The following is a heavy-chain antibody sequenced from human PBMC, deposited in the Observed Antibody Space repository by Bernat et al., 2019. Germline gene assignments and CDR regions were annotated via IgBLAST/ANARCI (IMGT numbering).Heavy chain of an antibody. V-gene: IGHV1-69*04. Sequence: QVQLVQSGAEVKKPGSSVKLSCKASGGTFSSYAISLVRQAPGQGLEWMGRIIPILGIANSAQKFQGRVTISADKSTSTEYMELSSLRGEDTAVKYCASLRMGELSEETFDYWGQGTLVTVSS. CDR3: ASLRMGELSEETFDY. D-gene: IGHD3-16*02. CDR2: IIPILGIA. CDR1: GGTFSSYA. J-gene: IGHJ4*02.